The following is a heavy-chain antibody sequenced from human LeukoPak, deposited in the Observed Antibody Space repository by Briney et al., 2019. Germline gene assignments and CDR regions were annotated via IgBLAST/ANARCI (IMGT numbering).Heavy chain of an antibody. CDR2: INHSGST. J-gene: IGHJ4*02. CDR1: GGSFSGYY. CDR3: ARQTGSGLFILP. V-gene: IGHV4-34*01. D-gene: IGHD3/OR15-3a*01. Sequence: SETLSLTCAVYGGSFSGYYWSWIRQPPGKGLEWIGEINHSGSTNYNPSLKSRVTISVDTYKNQFPLKLSSVTAADTAVYYCARQTGSGLFILPGGQGTLVTVSS.